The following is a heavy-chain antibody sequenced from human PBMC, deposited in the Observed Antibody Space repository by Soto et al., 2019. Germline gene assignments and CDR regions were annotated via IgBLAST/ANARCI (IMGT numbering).Heavy chain of an antibody. Sequence: PVGSLRLSCAVSGFTFSSYEMNWVRQAPGKGLEWVSYISSSSGTTIFYADSVKGRCTISRDNAKNSLYLQMNSLRAEDTAVYYCARRYCSSTSCLMDVWGQGTTVTVSS. D-gene: IGHD2-2*01. CDR1: GFTFSSYE. CDR3: ARRYCSSTSCLMDV. V-gene: IGHV3-48*03. J-gene: IGHJ6*02. CDR2: ISSSSGTTI.